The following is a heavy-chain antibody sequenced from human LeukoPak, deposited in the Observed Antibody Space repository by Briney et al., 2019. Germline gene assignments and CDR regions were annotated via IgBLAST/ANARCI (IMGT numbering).Heavy chain of an antibody. V-gene: IGHV4-31*03. CDR1: GGSISSGGYY. D-gene: IGHD4/OR15-4a*01. Sequence: SETLSLTCTVSGGSISSGGYYWSWIRQHPGKGLEWIGYIYYSGSTYYNPSLKSRVTISVDTSKNQFSLKLSSVTAADTAVYYCARSARKGLWFSLLLWGQGTLVTVSS. CDR2: IYYSGST. CDR3: ARSARKGLWFSLLL. J-gene: IGHJ4*02.